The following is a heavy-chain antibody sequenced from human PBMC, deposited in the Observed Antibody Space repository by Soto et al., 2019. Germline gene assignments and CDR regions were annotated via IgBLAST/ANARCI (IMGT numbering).Heavy chain of an antibody. J-gene: IGHJ5*02. CDR1: GGPISYNSYY. CDR3: ARLVIVAPVANA. V-gene: IGHV4-39*02. D-gene: IGHD5-12*01. Sequence: QLELQESGPGLVKPSETLSLTCSVSGGPISYNSYYWGWIRKPPGKGLEWVGGIFYTGTTYYSPSLKDRGTISVDTSKNSFSLNLTSGTAADTAVYFCARLVIVAPVANAWGQGTLVTVSS. CDR2: IFYTGTT.